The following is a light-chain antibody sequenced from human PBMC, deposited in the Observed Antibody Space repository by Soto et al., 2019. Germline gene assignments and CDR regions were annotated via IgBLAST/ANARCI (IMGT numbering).Light chain of an antibody. Sequence: DIQMTHSPSSLAASLGDRVTITCRASETISRSLNWFQQKPGKAPKLLIYAASILQNEVPSRFSGSGSGTDFTLSITSLQFEDFATYYCQQTHSVPLTFGQGTRLEIK. CDR1: ETISRS. CDR2: AAS. J-gene: IGKJ5*01. CDR3: QQTHSVPLT. V-gene: IGKV1-39*01.